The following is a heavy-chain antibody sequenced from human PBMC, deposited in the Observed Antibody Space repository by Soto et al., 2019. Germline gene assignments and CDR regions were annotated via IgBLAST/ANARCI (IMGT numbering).Heavy chain of an antibody. D-gene: IGHD1-1*01. CDR2: IYYSGST. V-gene: IGHV4-61*01. CDR1: GGSVSSGSYY. J-gene: IGHJ5*02. Sequence: SETLSLTCTVSGGSVSSGSYYWSWIRQPPGKGLEWIGYIYYSGSTNYNPSLKSRVTISVDTSKNQFSLKLSSVTAADTAVYYCARDTLDHTGLNWFDPWGQGTLVTVSS. CDR3: ARDTLDHTGLNWFDP.